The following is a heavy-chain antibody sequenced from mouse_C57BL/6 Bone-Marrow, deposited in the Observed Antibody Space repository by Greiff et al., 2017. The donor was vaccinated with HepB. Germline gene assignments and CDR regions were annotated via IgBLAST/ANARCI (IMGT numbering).Heavy chain of an antibody. Sequence: DVQLQESGGGLVKPGGSLKLSCAASGFTFSDYGMHWVRQAPEKGLEWVAYISSGSSTSYYADTVKCRFTISRDNAKNTLFLQMTSLRSEDTAMCYCARGYYYGSSPFAYWGQGTLVTVSA. J-gene: IGHJ3*01. CDR3: ARGYYYGSSPFAY. CDR1: GFTFSDYG. D-gene: IGHD1-1*01. V-gene: IGHV5-17*01. CDR2: ISSGSSTS.